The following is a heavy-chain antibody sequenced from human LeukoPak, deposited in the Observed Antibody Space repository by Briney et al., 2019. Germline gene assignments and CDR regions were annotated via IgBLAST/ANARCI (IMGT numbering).Heavy chain of an antibody. D-gene: IGHD4-11*01. CDR3: ARALSNLRLYYFDY. J-gene: IGHJ4*01. CDR2: INPNSGGT. CDR1: GYIFSDYY. Sequence: ASVKVSCKASGYIFSDYYIHWVRQAPGQGLEWMGWINPNSGGTNHAQKFQGRVTMTRDTSISTAYMELSRLNSDDTAVYYCARALSNLRLYYFDYWGQGTLVTVSS. V-gene: IGHV1-2*02.